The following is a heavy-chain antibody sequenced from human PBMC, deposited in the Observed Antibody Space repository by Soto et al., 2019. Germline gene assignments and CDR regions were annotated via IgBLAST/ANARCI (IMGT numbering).Heavy chain of an antibody. D-gene: IGHD1-26*01. V-gene: IGHV3-30*13. Sequence: QVQLVQSGGGVVQPGRSLRLSCAASGFNFNTYFMHWVRQAPGKGLEWVAMIFPNGRDKEYADSVKGRFTNSRDNSNNRMYLQLDSLGPEDGAVYYCARDDEHGSNCDRAYWGQGALVTVSS. CDR3: ARDDEHGSNCDRAY. CDR2: IFPNGRDK. CDR1: GFNFNTYF. J-gene: IGHJ4*02.